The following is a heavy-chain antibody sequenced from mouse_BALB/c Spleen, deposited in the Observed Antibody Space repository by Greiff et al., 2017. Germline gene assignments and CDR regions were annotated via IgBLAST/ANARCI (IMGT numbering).Heavy chain of an antibody. Sequence: DLVKPGASVKLSCKASGYTFTSYWINWIKQRPGQGLEWIGRIAPGSGSTYYNEMFKGKATLTADKSSSTAYMQLSSLTSDDSAVYFCASYRYDDAYWGEGTLVTVSA. CDR2: IAPGSGST. J-gene: IGHJ3*01. CDR3: ASYRYDDAY. CDR1: GYTFTSYW. V-gene: IGHV1S41*01. D-gene: IGHD2-14*01.